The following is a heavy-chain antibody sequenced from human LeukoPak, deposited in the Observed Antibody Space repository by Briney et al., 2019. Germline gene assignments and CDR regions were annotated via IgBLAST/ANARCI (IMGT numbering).Heavy chain of an antibody. CDR2: IIPLLGTV. D-gene: IGHD3-9*01. CDR3: ARQFDWESP. V-gene: IGHV1-69*13. Sequence: GASVTVSFKSSGGSFSSYSVSWVRQAPGQGLEWMGAIIPLLGTVSYAQRFQGRLTFSADESTNTVFMELSSLSSEDTAVYYCARQFDWESPWGQGTLVTVSS. CDR1: GGSFSSYS. J-gene: IGHJ5*02.